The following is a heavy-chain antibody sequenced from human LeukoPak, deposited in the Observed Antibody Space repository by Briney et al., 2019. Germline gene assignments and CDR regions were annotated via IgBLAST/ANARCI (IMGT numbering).Heavy chain of an antibody. J-gene: IGHJ4*02. CDR3: AKAWGRGYSFYFDY. CDR2: ISSSSSYI. Sequence: GGSLRLSCAASGFTLSTYSMNWVRQAPGKGLEWVSCISSSSSYIYYADSVKGRFTISRDNSKNTLYLQMNSLRAEDTAVYYCAKAWGRGYSFYFDYWGQGTLVTVSS. V-gene: IGHV3-21*01. D-gene: IGHD2-15*01. CDR1: GFTLSTYS.